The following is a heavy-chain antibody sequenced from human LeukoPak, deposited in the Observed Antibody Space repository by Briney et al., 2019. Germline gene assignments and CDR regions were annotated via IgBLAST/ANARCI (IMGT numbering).Heavy chain of an antibody. V-gene: IGHV4-61*02. CDR2: IYTSGST. CDR3: ARGGSPWDAFDI. D-gene: IGHD1-26*01. CDR1: GGSISSGSYY. J-gene: IGHJ3*02. Sequence: PSETLSLTCTVSGGSISSGSYYWSWIRQPAGKGLEWIGRIYTSGSTNYNPSLKSRVTISVDTSKNQFSLKLSSVTAADTAVYYCARGGSPWDAFDIWGQGTMVTVSS.